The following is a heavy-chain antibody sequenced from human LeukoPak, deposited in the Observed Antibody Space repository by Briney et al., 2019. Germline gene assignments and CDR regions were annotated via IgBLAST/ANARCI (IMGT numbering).Heavy chain of an antibody. D-gene: IGHD6-6*01. CDR2: ISSSSTI. CDR3: TRVSIAARPDY. CDR1: GFTFSSYS. V-gene: IGHV3-48*01. Sequence: GGSLRLSCAASGFTFSSYSMNWVRQAPGKGLEWVSYISSSSTIYYADSVKGRFTISRDNAKNSLYLQMNSLRAEDTAVYYCTRVSIAARPDYWGQGTLVTVSS. J-gene: IGHJ4*02.